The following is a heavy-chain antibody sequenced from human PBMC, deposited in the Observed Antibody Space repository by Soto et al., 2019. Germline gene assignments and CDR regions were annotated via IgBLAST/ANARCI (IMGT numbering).Heavy chain of an antibody. Sequence: PGESLKISCKGSGYNFTSYWIGWVRQMPGKGLEWMGIIYPGDSDTRYSPSFQGQVTISADKSISTAYLQWSSLKASDTAMYYCARTYYYGSGSYSQGNWFDPWGQGTLVTVSS. CDR2: IYPGDSDT. D-gene: IGHD3-10*01. J-gene: IGHJ5*02. V-gene: IGHV5-51*01. CDR1: GYNFTSYW. CDR3: ARTYYYGSGSYSQGNWFDP.